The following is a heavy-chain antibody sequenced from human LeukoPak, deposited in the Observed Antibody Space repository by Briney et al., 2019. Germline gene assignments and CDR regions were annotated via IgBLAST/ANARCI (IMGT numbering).Heavy chain of an antibody. CDR2: IYYSGST. CDR3: ARGVFRGVRFDY. CDR1: GGSISSYY. Sequence: SETLSLTCTVSGGSISSYYWSWIRQPPGKGLEWIGYIYYSGSTNYNPSLKSRVTISVDTSKNQFSLKLSSVTAADTAVYYCARGVFRGVRFDYWGQGTLVTVSS. V-gene: IGHV4-59*01. J-gene: IGHJ4*02. D-gene: IGHD3-10*01.